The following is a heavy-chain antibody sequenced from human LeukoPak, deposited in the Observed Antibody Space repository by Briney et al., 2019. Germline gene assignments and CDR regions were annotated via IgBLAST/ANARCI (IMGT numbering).Heavy chain of an antibody. CDR2: IKQDGTEK. CDR1: GFTFSDYY. D-gene: IGHD3-10*01. V-gene: IGHV3-7*01. Sequence: GGSLRLSCAASGFTFSDYYMSWVRQVPGKGLEWVANIKQDGTEKYYVDSVKGRFTISRDNAKNSLYLQMNSLRVEDTAVYYCAKVAKYYYGSETYYFFEHWGQGTPVTASS. J-gene: IGHJ4*02. CDR3: AKVAKYYYGSETYYFFEH.